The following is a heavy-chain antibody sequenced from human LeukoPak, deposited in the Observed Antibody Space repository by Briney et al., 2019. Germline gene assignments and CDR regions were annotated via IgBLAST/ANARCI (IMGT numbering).Heavy chain of an antibody. CDR3: TRDNGIAVAADY. J-gene: IGHJ4*02. Sequence: ASVKVSCKAYGYTFTRYGLSWVGQATGQGLEWMGWISADNGNTNNAQKLQGSLTMTTDTSTSTAYMQLRSLRSDDAAIYYCTRDNGIAVAADYWGQGTLVTVSS. CDR1: GYTFTRYG. CDR2: ISADNGNT. D-gene: IGHD6-19*01. V-gene: IGHV1-18*04.